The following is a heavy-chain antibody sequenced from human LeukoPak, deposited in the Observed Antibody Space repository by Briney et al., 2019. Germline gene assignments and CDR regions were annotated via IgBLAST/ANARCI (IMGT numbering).Heavy chain of an antibody. Sequence: SETLSLTCTVSSDSITSYYWSWIRQPPGKGLEWIGDIFHSGSTNYNPSLKSRVIISMDTSKNQFSLKLTSVTAADTAVYYCARVLGGYHYCGVDVWGQGTTVTVSS. V-gene: IGHV4-59*01. CDR3: ARVLGGYHYCGVDV. J-gene: IGHJ6*02. CDR1: SDSITSYY. D-gene: IGHD2-15*01. CDR2: IFHSGST.